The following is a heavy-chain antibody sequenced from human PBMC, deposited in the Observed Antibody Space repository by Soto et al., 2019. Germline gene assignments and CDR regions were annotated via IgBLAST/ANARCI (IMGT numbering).Heavy chain of an antibody. CDR3: ARAAEGNIPN. J-gene: IGHJ4*02. Sequence: GAPLKVSCQASGGPLSSYSIRWGRQAPGQGLEWMGGIIPIFGTANYAQKFQGRVTITADESTSTAYMELSSLRSEDTAVYYCARAAEGNIPNWGQGTLVTVSS. CDR2: IIPIFGTA. V-gene: IGHV1-69*13. CDR1: GGPLSSYS.